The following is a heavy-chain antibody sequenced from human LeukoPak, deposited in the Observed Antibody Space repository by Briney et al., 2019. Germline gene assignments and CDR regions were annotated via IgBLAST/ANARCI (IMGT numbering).Heavy chain of an antibody. D-gene: IGHD3-22*01. J-gene: IGHJ4*02. CDR3: AKRDYSDVSGYSPLFAN. CDR2: ISGDGVTK. Sequence: GGSLRLSCTASGFTFYTYAMSWVRQAPGGGLEWVSGISGDGVTKYYADSVKGRFTVSRDNSKDTLWLQMNTLRAEDTAVYFCAKRDYSDVSGYSPLFANWGQGTLVTVSS. V-gene: IGHV3-23*01. CDR1: GFTFYTYA.